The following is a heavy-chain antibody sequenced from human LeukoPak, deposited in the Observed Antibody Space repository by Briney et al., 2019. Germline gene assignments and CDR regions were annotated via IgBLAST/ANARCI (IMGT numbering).Heavy chain of an antibody. V-gene: IGHV1-69*05. CDR3: ARGYAASCSSTTCPYFDY. CDR2: IIPIFGTA. D-gene: IGHD2-2*01. J-gene: IGHJ4*02. CDR1: GGTFSSYA. Sequence: SVKVSCKASGGTFSSYAISWVRQAPGQGLEWMGRIIPIFGTANYAQKLQGRVTMTTDTSTSTAYMELRSLRSDDTAVYYCARGYAASCSSTTCPYFDYWGQGTLVTVSS.